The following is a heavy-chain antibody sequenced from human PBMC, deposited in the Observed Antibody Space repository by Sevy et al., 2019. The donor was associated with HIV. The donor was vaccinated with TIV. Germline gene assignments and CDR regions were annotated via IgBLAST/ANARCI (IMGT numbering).Heavy chain of an antibody. V-gene: IGHV3-15*01. CDR1: GFTFSNAW. J-gene: IGHJ4*02. Sequence: GESLKISCAASGFTFSNAWMSWVRQAPGKGLEWVGRIKSKTDGGTTDYAAPVKGRFTISRDDSKNTLYLQMNSLKTEDTAVYYCTTGITYSSGWYASRIWGQGTLVTVSS. D-gene: IGHD6-19*01. CDR3: TTGITYSSGWYASRI. CDR2: IKSKTDGGTT.